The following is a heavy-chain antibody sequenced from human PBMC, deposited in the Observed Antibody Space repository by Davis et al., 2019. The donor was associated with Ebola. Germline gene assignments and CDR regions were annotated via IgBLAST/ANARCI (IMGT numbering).Heavy chain of an antibody. V-gene: IGHV4-61*01. D-gene: IGHD3-10*01. CDR2: IYYTGNT. CDR1: GSSVRSDISF. Sequence: PSETLSLTCNVSGSSVRSDISFWSWIRQPPGKGLEWVGYIYYTGNTKYNPSLKSRVTMSVDTSKNQFSLKLSSVTAADTAVYYCARDRRQSYGAGVIDEYYGMDVWGQGTTVTVSS. J-gene: IGHJ6*02. CDR3: ARDRRQSYGAGVIDEYYGMDV.